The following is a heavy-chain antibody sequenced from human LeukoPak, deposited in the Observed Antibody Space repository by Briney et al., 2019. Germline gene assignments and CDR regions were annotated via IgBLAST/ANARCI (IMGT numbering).Heavy chain of an antibody. CDR1: GGSFSGYY. CDR2: VDHSGST. Sequence: SETLSLTCAVYGGSFSGYYWSWIRQPPGKGLEWIGEVDHSGSTNYNPSLKSRVTISVDTSKNQFSLKLSSVTAADTAVYYCARVTNFWSGYYDPGAFDIWGQGTMVTVSS. CDR3: ARVTNFWSGYYDPGAFDI. V-gene: IGHV4-34*01. J-gene: IGHJ3*02. D-gene: IGHD3-3*01.